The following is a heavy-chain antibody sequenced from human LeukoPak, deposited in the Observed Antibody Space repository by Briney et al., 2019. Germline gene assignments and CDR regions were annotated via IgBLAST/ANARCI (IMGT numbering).Heavy chain of an antibody. D-gene: IGHD1-26*01. CDR1: GLTVSNNY. J-gene: IGHJ5*01. V-gene: IGHV3-53*01. CDR2: IYSGGST. Sequence: SGGSLRLSCAASGLTVSNNYMTWVRQAPGKGLEWVSVIYSGGSTYYTDSVKGRFIISRDNSKNTLYLQMNSLTAEDTAVYYCADIVGFDFWGQGTLVTVSS. CDR3: ADIVGFDF.